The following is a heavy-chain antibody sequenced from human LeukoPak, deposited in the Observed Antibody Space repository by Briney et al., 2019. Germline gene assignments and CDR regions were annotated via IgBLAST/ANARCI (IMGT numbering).Heavy chain of an antibody. Sequence: SEILSLTCAVDGGSFSGYYWTWIRQTPEKGLEWIGEMNPSGSTNYNPSLKSRVTISVDTSKNQFSLESSSVTAADTAVYYCARGRQDVTMIVVVMTAVSYYLDVWGKGTTVTVS. CDR2: MNPSGST. J-gene: IGHJ6*03. V-gene: IGHV4-34*01. CDR1: GGSFSGYY. D-gene: IGHD3-22*01. CDR3: ARGRQDVTMIVVVMTAVSYYLDV.